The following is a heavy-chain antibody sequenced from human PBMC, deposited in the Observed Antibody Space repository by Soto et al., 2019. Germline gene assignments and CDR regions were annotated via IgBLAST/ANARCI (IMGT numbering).Heavy chain of an antibody. J-gene: IGHJ6*02. D-gene: IGHD2-15*01. CDR3: ARPIPRWSYHYGMDV. Sequence: QLVESGGRGVQPGRSLRLSCEAFEFTFSSYAMHWVRQAPGRGLEWVALISFDGRKEYYADSVKGRFTVSRDNSRSMVYLQMDSLRPDDTAIYFCARPIPRWSYHYGMDVWGQGTTVTVPS. CDR1: EFTFSSYA. V-gene: IGHV3-30*03. CDR2: ISFDGRKE.